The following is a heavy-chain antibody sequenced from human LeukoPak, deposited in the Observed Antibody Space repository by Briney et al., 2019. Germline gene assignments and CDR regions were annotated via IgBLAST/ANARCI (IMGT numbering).Heavy chain of an antibody. Sequence: GGSLRLSCAASGFTFSSYGMHWVRQAPGKGLEGVAVISYDGSNKYYADSVKGRFTISRDNSKNTLYLQMNSLRAEDTAVYYCAKDAPSGSGESRGQGTLVTVSS. V-gene: IGHV3-30*18. CDR1: GFTFSSYG. CDR2: ISYDGSNK. D-gene: IGHD3-10*01. CDR3: AKDAPSGSGES. J-gene: IGHJ4*02.